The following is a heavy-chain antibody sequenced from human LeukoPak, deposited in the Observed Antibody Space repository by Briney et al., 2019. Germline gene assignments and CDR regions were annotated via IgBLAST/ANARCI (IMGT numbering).Heavy chain of an antibody. V-gene: IGHV3-33*01. J-gene: IGHJ4*02. CDR3: ARDIAPGGQYYFDY. D-gene: IGHD6-13*01. Sequence: PGGSLRLSCAASGFTFSGYGMHWVRQAPGEGLEWVAVIWYDGINKYYGDSVKGRFTISRDSSKNTLYLQMNSLRAEDTAVYYCARDIAPGGQYYFDYWSQGTLVTVSS. CDR1: GFTFSGYG. CDR2: IWYDGINK.